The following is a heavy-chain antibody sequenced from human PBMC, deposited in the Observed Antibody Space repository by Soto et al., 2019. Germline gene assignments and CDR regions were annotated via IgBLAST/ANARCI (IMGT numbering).Heavy chain of an antibody. Sequence: SETLSLTCTVSGRYISNYYWSWFRQTPGKGLEWIGYVHDSWGSNYNPSLKSRVAISLDTSQSQFSLKLTFVTATATAVYYCRRQGSGDLHGLVDAWGQGTTVTVSS. CDR3: RRQGSGDLHGLVDA. V-gene: IGHV4-59*08. CDR2: VHDSWGS. J-gene: IGHJ6*02. D-gene: IGHD3-10*01. CDR1: GRYISNYY.